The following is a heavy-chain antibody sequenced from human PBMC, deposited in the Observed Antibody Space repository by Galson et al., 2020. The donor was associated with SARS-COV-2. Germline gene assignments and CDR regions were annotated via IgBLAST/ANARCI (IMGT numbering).Heavy chain of an antibody. J-gene: IGHJ6*02. V-gene: IGHV3-33*01. CDR3: ARGPPTDPITMIVVVTIGVSGGMDV. CDR1: GFTFSSYG. CDR2: IWYDGSNK. D-gene: IGHD3-22*01. Sequence: GESLKISCAASGFTFSSYGMHWVRQAPGKGLEWVAVIWYDGSNKYYADSVKGRFTISRDNSKNTLYLQMNSLRAEDTAVYYCARGPPTDPITMIVVVTIGVSGGMDVWGQGTTVTVPS.